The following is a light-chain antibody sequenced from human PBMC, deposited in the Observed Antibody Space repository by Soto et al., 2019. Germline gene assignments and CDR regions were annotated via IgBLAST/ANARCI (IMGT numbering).Light chain of an antibody. CDR1: QSVSSY. J-gene: IGKJ4*01. V-gene: IGKV3-11*01. CDR3: QQRSAWPLT. Sequence: EIVLTQSPATLSLSPGERATLSCRASQSVSSYLAWFQQKPGQAPRLLIYDGSKRATGIPARFTGSGSGTDFTLIVSSLEPEDFAVYYCQQRSAWPLTFGGGTKVEIK. CDR2: DGS.